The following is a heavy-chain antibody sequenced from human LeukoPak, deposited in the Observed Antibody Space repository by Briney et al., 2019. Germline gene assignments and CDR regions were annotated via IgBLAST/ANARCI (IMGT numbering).Heavy chain of an antibody. J-gene: IGHJ4*02. D-gene: IGHD3-9*01. CDR3: ARDRGQLVIPFFFDY. Sequence: GGSLRLSCAASGFTFDDYAMHWVRQAPGKGLEWVSLISWDGGSTYYADSVKGRFTISRDNSKNSLYLQMSSLRDEDTAVYYCARDRGQLVIPFFFDYWGQGILVTVSS. V-gene: IGHV3-43D*03. CDR2: ISWDGGST. CDR1: GFTFDDYA.